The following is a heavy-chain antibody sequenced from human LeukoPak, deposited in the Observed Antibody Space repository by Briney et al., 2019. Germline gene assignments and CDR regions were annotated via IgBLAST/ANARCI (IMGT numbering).Heavy chain of an antibody. CDR2: IYTSGST. Sequence: SQTLSLTCTVSGGSISSGSYYWSWIRQPAGKGLEWIGRIYTSGSTNYNPSLKSRVTISVDTSKNQFSLKLSSVTAADTPVYYCARDLGLYCSSPSCYRYNWFAPWGQETLVTVSS. D-gene: IGHD2-2*02. CDR3: ARDLGLYCSSPSCYRYNWFAP. V-gene: IGHV4-61*02. J-gene: IGHJ5*02. CDR1: GGSISSGSYY.